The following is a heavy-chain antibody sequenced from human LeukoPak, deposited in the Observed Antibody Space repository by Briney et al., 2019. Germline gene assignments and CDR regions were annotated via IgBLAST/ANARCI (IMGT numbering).Heavy chain of an antibody. CDR1: GYAFIGYY. CDR2: IIPILGIA. D-gene: IGHD6-13*01. V-gene: IGHV1-69*04. J-gene: IGHJ5*02. CDR3: ARAGIAAAPERGWFDP. Sequence: SVKVSCKASGYAFIGYYIHWLRQAPGQGLEWMGRIIPILGIANYAQKFQGRVTITADKSTSTAYMELSSLRSEDTAVYYCARAGIAAAPERGWFDPWGQGTLVTVSS.